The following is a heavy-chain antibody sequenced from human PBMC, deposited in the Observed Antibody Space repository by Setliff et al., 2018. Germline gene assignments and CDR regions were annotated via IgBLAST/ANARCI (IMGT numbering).Heavy chain of an antibody. CDR2: VDPKDGQA. CDR3: ATDLAIRGVQFDY. Sequence: ASVKVSCTGSGYRFIVYYIHWVRQTPGKGLEWMGRVDPKDGQAIYAKKFQGRFTITADTSIDTAYMELSSLTSEDTAVYYCATDLAIRGVQFDYWGRGTLGTVSS. J-gene: IGHJ4*02. V-gene: IGHV1-69-2*01. CDR1: GYRFIVYY. D-gene: IGHD3-10*01.